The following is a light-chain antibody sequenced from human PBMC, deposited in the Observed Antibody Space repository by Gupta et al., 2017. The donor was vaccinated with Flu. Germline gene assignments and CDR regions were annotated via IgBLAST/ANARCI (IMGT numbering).Light chain of an antibody. J-gene: IGKJ4*01. CDR3: QQSYSTPPT. CDR1: QSISSY. V-gene: IGKV1-39*01. CDR2: AAS. Sequence: PSSLSASVGDRVTITCRASQSISSYLNWYQQKPGKAPNLLIYAASSLQSGVPSRFSGSGSGTDFTLTISSLQPEDFATYYCQQSYSTPPTFGGGTKVEIK.